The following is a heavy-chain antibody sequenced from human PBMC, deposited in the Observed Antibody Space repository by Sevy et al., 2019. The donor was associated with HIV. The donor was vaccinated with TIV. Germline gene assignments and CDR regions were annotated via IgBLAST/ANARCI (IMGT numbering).Heavy chain of an antibody. D-gene: IGHD6-13*01. CDR1: GFTFSSHW. CDR3: ARGPSGASAGRFDS. V-gene: IGHV3-7*01. CDR2: INQGGSEK. J-gene: IGHJ4*02. Sequence: GGSLRLSCAASGFTFSSHWMNWVRQAPGEGLEWVANINQGGSEKHYVDSVKGRFTISRDNAENAVSLQINGLRVEDTAVYYCARGPSGASAGRFDSWGQGTQVTVSS.